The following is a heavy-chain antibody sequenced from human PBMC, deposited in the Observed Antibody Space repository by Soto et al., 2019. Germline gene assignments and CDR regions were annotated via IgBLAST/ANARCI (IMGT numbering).Heavy chain of an antibody. V-gene: IGHV1-2*04. CDR3: ARGLVGAIPITWFDP. CDR1: GYTFTGYY. D-gene: IGHD1-26*01. CDR2: INPNSGGT. Sequence: GASVKVSCTASGYTFTGYYMHWVRQAPGQGLEWMGWINPNSGGTNYAQKFQGWVTMTRDTSISTAYMELSRLRSDDTAVYYCARGLVGAIPITWFDPWGQGTLVTVSS. J-gene: IGHJ5*02.